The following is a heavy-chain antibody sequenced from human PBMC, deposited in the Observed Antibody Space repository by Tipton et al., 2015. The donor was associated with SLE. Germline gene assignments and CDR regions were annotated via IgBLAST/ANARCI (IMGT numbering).Heavy chain of an antibody. D-gene: IGHD3-3*01. CDR3: ARESGVTIFGVAHMDV. Sequence: SLRLSCAASGFSLSSNYMSWVRQAPGKGLEWVSVIYAGGSTFYADSVKGRFTISRHSSKNTLYLQMNSLRPEDTAVYYCARESGVTIFGVAHMDVWGKGTTVTVSS. CDR2: IYAGGST. J-gene: IGHJ6*03. V-gene: IGHV3-53*04. CDR1: GFSLSSNY.